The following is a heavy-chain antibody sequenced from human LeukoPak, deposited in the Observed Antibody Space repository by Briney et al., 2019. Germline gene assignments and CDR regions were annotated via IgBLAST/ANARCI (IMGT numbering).Heavy chain of an antibody. CDR3: ARRMGGELVAFDI. D-gene: IGHD1-7*01. Sequence: GGSLRLSCAASGFTFSSYSMNWVRQAPGKGLEWVSYISSSSTTIYFADSVKGRFTISRDNAKNSLYLQMNSLRDEDTAVYYCARRMGGELVAFDIWGQGTMVTVSS. J-gene: IGHJ3*02. V-gene: IGHV3-48*02. CDR2: ISSSSTTI. CDR1: GFTFSSYS.